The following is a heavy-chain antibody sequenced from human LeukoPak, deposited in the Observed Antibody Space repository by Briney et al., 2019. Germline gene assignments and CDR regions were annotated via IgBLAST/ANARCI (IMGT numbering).Heavy chain of an antibody. CDR1: GFTFSSYG. D-gene: IGHD3-3*01. CDR3: AKHSTIFGCIDY. V-gene: IGHV3-30*02. J-gene: IGHJ4*02. CDR2: IRNDGSNK. Sequence: GGSLRLSCAASGFTFSSYGMHWVRQAPGKGLEWVAFIRNDGSNKNYADSVKGRFTISRDNSKNTLYLQMNSLRAEDTAVYYCAKHSTIFGCIDYWGQGTLVTVSS.